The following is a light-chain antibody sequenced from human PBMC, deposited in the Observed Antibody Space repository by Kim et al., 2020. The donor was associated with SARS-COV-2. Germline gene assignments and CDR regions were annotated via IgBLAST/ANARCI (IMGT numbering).Light chain of an antibody. V-gene: IGKV4-1*01. CDR2: WAS. CDR1: QSVLYSSNNKNY. CDR3: QQYYSTPLT. J-gene: IGKJ5*01. Sequence: ATINCKSSQSVLYSSNNKNYLAWYQQKPRQPPKLLIYWASTRETGVPDRFSGSGSGTDFTLTISSLQAEDVAVYFCQQYYSTPLTFGQGTRLEIK.